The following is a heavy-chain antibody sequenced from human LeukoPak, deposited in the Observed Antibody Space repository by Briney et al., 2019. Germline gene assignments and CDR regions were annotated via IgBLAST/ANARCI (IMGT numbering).Heavy chain of an antibody. Sequence: GGSLRLSCAASGFTFSTYHMSWVRQAPGKGLECVAHMFPNGRQESCVDSVKGRFIISRDNAKNSLYLQMNTLRADDTAVYYCARDGFGTGSNWGQGTLVTVSS. CDR1: GFTFSTYH. V-gene: IGHV3-7*03. CDR2: MFPNGRQE. CDR3: ARDGFGTGSN. J-gene: IGHJ4*02. D-gene: IGHD3-16*01.